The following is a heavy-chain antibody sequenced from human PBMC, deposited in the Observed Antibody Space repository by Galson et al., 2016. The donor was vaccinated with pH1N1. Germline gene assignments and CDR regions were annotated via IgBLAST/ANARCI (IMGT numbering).Heavy chain of an antibody. Sequence: SLRLSCASYAFSVRNNFMTWVRQPPGKALEWVSTIYSDGSTNYGDFVKGRFTVSRDISGNTVFLQLNSLRVDDTAVYYCARDKRRYFDSWGQGTLVTVSP. CDR2: IYSDGST. J-gene: IGHJ4*02. CDR3: ARDKRRYFDS. CDR1: AFSVRNNF. V-gene: IGHV3-53*01.